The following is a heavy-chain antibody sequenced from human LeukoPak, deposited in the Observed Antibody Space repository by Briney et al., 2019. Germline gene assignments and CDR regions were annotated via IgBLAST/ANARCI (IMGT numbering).Heavy chain of an antibody. J-gene: IGHJ6*02. D-gene: IGHD3-3*01. Sequence: GASVKVSCKASGGTFSSYAISWVRQAPGQGLEWMGRIIPILGIANYAQKFQGRVTITADKSTSTAYMELRSLRSDDTAVYYCARDRGGFLEWLFLGYYYYGMDVWGQGTTVTVSS. CDR1: GGTFSSYA. V-gene: IGHV1-69*04. CDR3: ARDRGGFLEWLFLGYYYYGMDV. CDR2: IIPILGIA.